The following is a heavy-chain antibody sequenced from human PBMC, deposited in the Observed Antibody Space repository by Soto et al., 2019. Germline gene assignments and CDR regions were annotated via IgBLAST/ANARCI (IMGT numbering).Heavy chain of an antibody. V-gene: IGHV3-15*07. D-gene: IGHD1-26*01. CDR3: ITDTRHSWNFNY. Sequence: EVQLVESGGGLVKPGGSLRLSCAASGLTFTNAWMNWVRQAPGKGLEWVGRIKSKTDGGTTYYAATVKDRFTISRYDSTNKLYLQMHSLKTEDTDVYYCITDTRHSWNFNYWGQGTLVTVSS. CDR2: IKSKTDGGTT. J-gene: IGHJ4*02. CDR1: GLTFTNAW.